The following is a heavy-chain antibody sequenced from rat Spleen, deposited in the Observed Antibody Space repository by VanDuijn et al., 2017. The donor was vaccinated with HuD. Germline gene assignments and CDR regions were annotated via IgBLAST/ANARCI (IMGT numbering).Heavy chain of an antibody. Sequence: QVQVKESGPGLVQPSQTLSLTCTVSGFSLASHSVTWIRQPPGKGPEWMGKMWYDGDTVYNSALKSRLSISRETSKSQVFLKMSSLQTEDTATYYCARDPGRYNPYFDYWGQGVMVTVSS. CDR3: ARDPGRYNPYFDY. CDR1: GFSLASHS. CDR2: MWYDGDT. D-gene: IGHD1-4*01. J-gene: IGHJ2*01. V-gene: IGHV2-32*01.